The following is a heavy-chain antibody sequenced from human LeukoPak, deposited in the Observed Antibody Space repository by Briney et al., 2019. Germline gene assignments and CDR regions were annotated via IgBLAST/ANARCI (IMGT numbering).Heavy chain of an antibody. V-gene: IGHV3-33*01. J-gene: IGHJ4*02. Sequence: QPGRSLRLSRATSGFTFSSYGMHWVRQAPGKGLEWVAVIWYDGSNRYYADSVKGRFTFSRDSSKNTVYLQMDSLRADDTAVYYCARDGYGDFDYWGQGTLVTVSS. CDR3: ARDGYGDFDY. CDR1: GFTFSSYG. D-gene: IGHD4-17*01. CDR2: IWYDGSNR.